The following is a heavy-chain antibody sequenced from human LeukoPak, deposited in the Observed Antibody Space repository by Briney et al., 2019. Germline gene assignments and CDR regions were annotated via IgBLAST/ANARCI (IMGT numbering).Heavy chain of an antibody. CDR3: STLTSRGLADS. V-gene: IGHV3-15*07. D-gene: IGHD1-20*01. Sequence: GGSLRLSCAASGFTFTNAWMNWVRQAPGKGLEWVGRIKSKADGETIDYAAPVKGRFTFSRDDSKNMLYLQMNSLKSEDTAVYYCSTLTSRGLADSWGQGTLVTVSS. J-gene: IGHJ4*02. CDR1: GFTFTNAW. CDR2: IKSKADGETI.